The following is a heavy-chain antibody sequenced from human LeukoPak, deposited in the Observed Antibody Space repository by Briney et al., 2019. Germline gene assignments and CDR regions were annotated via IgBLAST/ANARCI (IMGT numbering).Heavy chain of an antibody. J-gene: IGHJ6*03. CDR2: IRYDGSNK. CDR1: GFTFSSYG. V-gene: IGHV3-30*02. CDR3: AKGKFNYYYYYMDV. Sequence: PGGSLRLSCAASGFTFSSYGMHWVRQAPGKGLEWVAFIRYDGSNKYYADSVKGRFTISRDNSKNTLYLQMNSLRAEDTAVYYCAKGKFNYYYYYMDVWGKGTTVTVSS.